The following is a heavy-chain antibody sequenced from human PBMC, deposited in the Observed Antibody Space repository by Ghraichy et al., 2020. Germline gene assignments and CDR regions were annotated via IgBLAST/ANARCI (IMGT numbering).Heavy chain of an antibody. V-gene: IGHV4-39*01. CDR2: IFYNGNV. CDR1: GGSISSNDDY. Sequence: SQTLSLTCTVSGGSISSNDDYWGWIRQPPGKGLEWIGSIFYNGNVYYNPSLKSRVTISVDTSKNQFSLKLSSVTAADTAVYYCARHHWRGNYAFDIWGQGTLVTVSS. D-gene: IGHD3-16*01. CDR3: ARHHWRGNYAFDI. J-gene: IGHJ3*02.